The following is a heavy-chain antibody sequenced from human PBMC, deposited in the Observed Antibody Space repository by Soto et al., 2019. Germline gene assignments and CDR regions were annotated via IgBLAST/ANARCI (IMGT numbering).Heavy chain of an antibody. CDR2: ISYDGSNK. J-gene: IGHJ6*02. Sequence: QLGGSLRLSCAASGFTFSSYGMHWVRQAPGKGLEWVAVISYDGSNKYYADSVKGRFTISRDNSKNTLYLQMNSLRAEDTAVYYCAKVGLRYSSGWYEEGYYGMDVWGQGTTVTVSS. V-gene: IGHV3-30*18. CDR1: GFTFSSYG. CDR3: AKVGLRYSSGWYEEGYYGMDV. D-gene: IGHD6-19*01.